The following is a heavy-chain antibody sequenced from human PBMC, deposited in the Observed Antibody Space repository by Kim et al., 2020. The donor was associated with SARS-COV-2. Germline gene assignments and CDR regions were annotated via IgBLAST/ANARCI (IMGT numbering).Heavy chain of an antibody. Sequence: GGSLRLSCAASGFTFSSYSMNWVRQAPGKGLQWVSSISSSSSYIYYADSVKGRFTISRDNAKNSLYLQMNSLRAEDTAVYYCARDIEYSSSRPHDYWGQGTLVTVSS. CDR1: GFTFSSYS. J-gene: IGHJ4*02. CDR2: ISSSSSYI. CDR3: ARDIEYSSSRPHDY. V-gene: IGHV3-21*01. D-gene: IGHD6-6*01.